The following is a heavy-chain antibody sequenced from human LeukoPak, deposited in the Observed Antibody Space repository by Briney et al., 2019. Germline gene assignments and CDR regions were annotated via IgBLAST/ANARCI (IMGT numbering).Heavy chain of an antibody. Sequence: ASVKVSCKASGYTFTGYYIHWLRQAPGQGLEWMGWINPNNGGTKYAQRFQGRVTMTRDTSINTAYMELSRLKSDDTAVYYCAKGSAEGFDYWGQGTLVTVSS. V-gene: IGHV1-2*02. CDR1: GYTFTGYY. CDR3: AKGSAEGFDY. CDR2: INPNNGGT. J-gene: IGHJ4*02.